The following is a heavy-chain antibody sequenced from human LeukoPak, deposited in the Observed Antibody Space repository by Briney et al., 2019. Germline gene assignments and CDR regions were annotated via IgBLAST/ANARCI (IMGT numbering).Heavy chain of an antibody. CDR2: IYYSGTT. J-gene: IGHJ6*03. V-gene: IGHV4-39*07. Sequence: SETLSLTCTVSGGSISSNSHYWGWIRQPPGKGLEWIGSIYYSGTTYYNPSLKSRLTVSVDTSKNQFSLKLTSVTAADTAAYYCARDLARGYDFWSGYYSDYYYYMDVWGKGTTVTVSS. CDR3: ARDLARGYDFWSGYYSDYYYYMDV. CDR1: GGSISSNSHY. D-gene: IGHD3-3*01.